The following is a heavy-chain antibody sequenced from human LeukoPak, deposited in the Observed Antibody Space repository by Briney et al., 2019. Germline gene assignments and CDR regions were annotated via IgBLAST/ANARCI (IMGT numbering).Heavy chain of an antibody. V-gene: IGHV1-18*01. J-gene: IGHJ4*02. Sequence: ASVKVSCKASGYTFTSYGISWVRQPPGQGLEWMGWISAYNGNTNYAQKLQGRVTMTTDTSTSTAYMELRSLRSDDTAVYYCARVYSKLWFGELLYFDYWGQGTLVTVSS. CDR2: ISAYNGNT. CDR1: GYTFTSYG. D-gene: IGHD3-10*01. CDR3: ARVYSKLWFGELLYFDY.